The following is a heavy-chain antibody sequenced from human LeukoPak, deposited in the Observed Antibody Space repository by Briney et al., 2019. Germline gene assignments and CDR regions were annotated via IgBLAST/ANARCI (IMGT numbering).Heavy chain of an antibody. Sequence: ASVKGSCKASVYTFTSYAMHWVRQAPGQRLEWMGWINAGNGNTKYSQKFQGRVTITRDTSASTAYTELSSLRSEDTAVYYCARKEVGATFDYWGQGTLVTVSS. V-gene: IGHV1-3*01. J-gene: IGHJ4*02. D-gene: IGHD1-26*01. CDR2: INAGNGNT. CDR1: VYTFTSYA. CDR3: ARKEVGATFDY.